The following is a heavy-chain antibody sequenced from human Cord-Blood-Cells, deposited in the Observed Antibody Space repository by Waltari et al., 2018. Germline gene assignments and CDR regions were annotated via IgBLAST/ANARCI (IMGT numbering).Heavy chain of an antibody. CDR3: TVVRDSSSSMNYYYGMDV. Sequence: QVQLVQSGAEVKKPGASVKVSCKASGYTFTSYAMHWVRQAPGQRLEWMGWINAGNGNTKDSQKFQGRVTITRDTSASTAYMELSSLRSEDTAVYYCTVVRDSSSSMNYYYGMDVWGQGTTVTVSS. CDR1: GYTFTSYA. D-gene: IGHD6-6*01. J-gene: IGHJ6*02. V-gene: IGHV1-3*01. CDR2: INAGNGNT.